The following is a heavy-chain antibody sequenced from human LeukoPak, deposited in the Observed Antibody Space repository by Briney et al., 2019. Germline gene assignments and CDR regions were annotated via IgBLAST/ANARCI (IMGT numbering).Heavy chain of an antibody. CDR3: ASGIAARPYYYYYMDV. CDR1: GFTFGSYA. D-gene: IGHD6-6*01. Sequence: PGGSLRLSCAASGFTFGSYAMHWVRQAPGKGLEYVSAISSNGGSTYYANSVKGRFTISRDNSKNTLYLQMGSLRAEDMAVYYCASGIAARPYYYYYMDVWGKGTTVTVSS. J-gene: IGHJ6*03. CDR2: ISSNGGST. V-gene: IGHV3-64*01.